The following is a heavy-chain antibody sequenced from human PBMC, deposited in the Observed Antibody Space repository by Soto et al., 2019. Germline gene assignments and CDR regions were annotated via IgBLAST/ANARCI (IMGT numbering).Heavy chain of an antibody. CDR3: ATIRTYGDYVGETFDY. CDR1: GGTFSSYA. J-gene: IGHJ4*02. V-gene: IGHV1-69*13. CDR2: IIPIFGTA. D-gene: IGHD4-17*01. Sequence: GPSVKVSCKASGGTFSSYAISWVRQAPGQGLEWMGGIIPIFGTANYAQKFQGRVTITADESTSTAYMELSSLGSEDTAVYYCATIRTYGDYVGETFDYWGQGTLVTVSS.